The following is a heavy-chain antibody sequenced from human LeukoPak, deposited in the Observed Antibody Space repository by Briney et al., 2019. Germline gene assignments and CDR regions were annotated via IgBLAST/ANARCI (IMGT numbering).Heavy chain of an antibody. CDR3: VRQKKSHGNFDY. CDR1: GFTFSDHA. V-gene: IGHV3-13*01. D-gene: IGHD1-26*01. J-gene: IGHJ4*02. Sequence: GGSLRLSCAASGFTFSDHAMHWVRHAPGKGLEWVSAVGIAADTFYPGSVKGRFTISRENAKNSLYLQMNSLRVEDTAVYYCVRQKKSHGNFDYWGQGTLVTVSS. CDR2: VGIAADT.